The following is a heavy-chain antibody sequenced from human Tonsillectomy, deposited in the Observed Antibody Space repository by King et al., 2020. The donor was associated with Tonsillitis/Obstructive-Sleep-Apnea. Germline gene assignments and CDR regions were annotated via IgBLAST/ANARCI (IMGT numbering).Heavy chain of an antibody. J-gene: IGHJ4*02. CDR2: ISYDGNNK. Sequence: VQLVESGGGVVQPGRSLRLSCAACGFTFSRHGMHWVRQAPGKGLEWVAVISYDGNNKYYADSVKGRFTISRDNSKNTLYLQMNSLRAEDTAVYYCAIRPITGTAGIDYWGQGTLVTVSS. D-gene: IGHD1-7*01. V-gene: IGHV3-30*03. CDR3: AIRPITGTAGIDY. CDR1: GFTFSRHG.